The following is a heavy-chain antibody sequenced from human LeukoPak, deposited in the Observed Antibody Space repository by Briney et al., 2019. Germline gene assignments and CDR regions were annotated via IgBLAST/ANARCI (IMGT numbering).Heavy chain of an antibody. CDR2: IYHSGST. V-gene: IGHV4-4*02. CDR1: GGSISSSNW. Sequence: PSGTLSLTCAVSGGSISSSNWWSWVRQPPGKGLEWIGEIYHSGSTNYNPSLKSRVTISVDKSKNQFSLKLSSVTAADTAVYYCARDPFLGYSSSWYRLVYGMDVWGQGTTVTVSS. J-gene: IGHJ6*02. D-gene: IGHD6-13*01. CDR3: ARDPFLGYSSSWYRLVYGMDV.